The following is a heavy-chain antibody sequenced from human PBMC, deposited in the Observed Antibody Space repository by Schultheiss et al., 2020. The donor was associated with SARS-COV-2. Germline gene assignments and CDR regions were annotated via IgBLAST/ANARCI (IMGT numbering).Heavy chain of an antibody. Sequence: GGSLRLSCAASGFTFSNYWVHWVRQAPGKGLVWVSRINPDASIIAYAASVKGRFTISRDNAKNTVYLQMNSLRAEDSAIYYCVTLTEAVAQYAFDYWGQGTLVTVSS. CDR2: INPDASII. CDR1: GFTFSNYW. J-gene: IGHJ4*02. CDR3: VTLTEAVAQYAFDY. V-gene: IGHV3-74*01. D-gene: IGHD6-19*01.